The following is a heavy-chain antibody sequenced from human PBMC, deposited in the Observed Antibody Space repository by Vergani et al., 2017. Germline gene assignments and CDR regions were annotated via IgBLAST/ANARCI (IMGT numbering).Heavy chain of an antibody. V-gene: IGHV3-23*01. CDR1: EFTFSNYA. J-gene: IGHJ4*02. D-gene: IGHD6-13*01. CDR3: ARDIFKAAVYLGY. CDR2: ISGSGVSA. Sequence: EVQLLESGGGLVQPGGSLRLTCAASEFTFSNYAMNWVRQAPGKGLEWVSGISGSGVSAYYTDSVKGRFTISRDNSKNTLYLQMNSLRAEDTAVYYCARDIFKAAVYLGYWGQGTLVTVSS.